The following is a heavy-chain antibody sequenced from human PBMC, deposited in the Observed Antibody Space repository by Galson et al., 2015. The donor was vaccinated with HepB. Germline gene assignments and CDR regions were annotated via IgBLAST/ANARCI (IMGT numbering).Heavy chain of an antibody. CDR1: GFTFSSYG. J-gene: IGHJ6*03. CDR2: ISGGST. Sequence: LRLSCAASGFTFSSYGMTWVRQAPGKGLEWVSAISGGSTYYADSVKGRFTISRDNSKNTLYLQMNSLRAEDTAVYYCAKAVYYYYMDVWGRGTTVTVSS. CDR3: AKAVYYYYMDV. V-gene: IGHV3-23*01.